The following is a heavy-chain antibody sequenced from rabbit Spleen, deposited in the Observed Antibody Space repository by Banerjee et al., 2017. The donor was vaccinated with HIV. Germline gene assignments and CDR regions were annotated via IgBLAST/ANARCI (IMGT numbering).Heavy chain of an antibody. CDR1: GFSFSSAYD. CDR3: ARDDHSSDKGSYFPL. D-gene: IGHD4-1*01. Sequence: QSLEESGGDLVKPGASLTLTCKASGFSFSSAYDMCWVRQAPGKGLEWIACIDAGDGDTYYASWAKGRFTITRSTSLDTVTLQMTSLTAADTATYFCARDDHSSDKGSYFPLWGPGTLVTVS. J-gene: IGHJ4*01. V-gene: IGHV1S40*01. CDR2: IDAGDGDT.